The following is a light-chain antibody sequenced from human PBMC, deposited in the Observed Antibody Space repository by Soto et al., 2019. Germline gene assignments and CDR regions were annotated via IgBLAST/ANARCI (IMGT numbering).Light chain of an antibody. CDR1: QDIRGA. Sequence: AIQVTQSAYYLSASVGDRVTITWRASQDIRGALAWYQQKPGKAPKLLIYDVSTVQSEVPSRFSGRGSGTEFTLTISSRQPKDFATYYCQQFNICPITFGQGTRLDI. J-gene: IGKJ5*01. V-gene: IGKV1-13*02. CDR3: QQFNICPIT. CDR2: DVS.